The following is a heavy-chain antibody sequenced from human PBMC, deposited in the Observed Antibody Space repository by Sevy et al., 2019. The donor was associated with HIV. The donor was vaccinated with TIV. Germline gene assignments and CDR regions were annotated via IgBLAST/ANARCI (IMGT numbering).Heavy chain of an antibody. V-gene: IGHV3-7*01. Sequence: GGSLRLSCAASTFTFNDYWMNWVRQAPGKGLEWVANINQHGSEKYFVDSVKGRFTISRDNAKNSLYLQMNSLRAEDTAVYYWASWGGGLDVWGQGTTVTVSS. CDR2: INQHGSEK. CDR1: TFTFNDYW. J-gene: IGHJ6*02. D-gene: IGHD3-16*01. CDR3: ASWGGGLDV.